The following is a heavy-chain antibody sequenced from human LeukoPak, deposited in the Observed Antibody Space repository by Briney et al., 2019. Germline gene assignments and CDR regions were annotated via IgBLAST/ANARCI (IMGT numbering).Heavy chain of an antibody. Sequence: GGSLRLSCAASGFAFSTYDIHWVRQAPGKGLEWVSAISGSGGSTYYADSVKGRFTISRDNSKNTLYLQMNSLRAEDTAVYYCAKGSPSTLGFDYWGQGTLVTVSS. V-gene: IGHV3-23*01. CDR2: ISGSGGST. CDR1: GFAFSTYD. CDR3: AKGSPSTLGFDY. J-gene: IGHJ4*02. D-gene: IGHD1-26*01.